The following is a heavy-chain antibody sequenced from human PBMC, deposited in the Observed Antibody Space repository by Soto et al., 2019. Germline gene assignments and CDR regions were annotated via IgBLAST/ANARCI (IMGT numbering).Heavy chain of an antibody. CDR2: IHQDGSEI. V-gene: IGHV3-7*03. D-gene: IGHD5-12*01. CDR3: ARVQWLGFDAFNI. J-gene: IGHJ3*02. Sequence: EVQLVESGGALVQPGGPLRLSCAASGFTFSSSRMSWVRQAPGKGLEWVASIHQDGSEIDYVDAVKGRFTISRDNAKSSLSLQMNSLRVEDTAVYYCARVQWLGFDAFNIWGKGTMVTVSS. CDR1: GFTFSSSR.